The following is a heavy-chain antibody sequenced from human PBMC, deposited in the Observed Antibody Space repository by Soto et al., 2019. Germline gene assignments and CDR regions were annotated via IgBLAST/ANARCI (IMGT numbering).Heavy chain of an antibody. V-gene: IGHV3-21*01. Sequence: EVQLVESGGGLVKPGGSLRLSCAASGFTFSSYSMNWVRQAPGKGLEWVSSISSSSSYIYYADSVKGRFTISRDNAKNSLYLQMNSLRAEDTAVYYCARATMVGGRWRSAIDYWGQGTLVTVSS. CDR3: ARATMVGGRWRSAIDY. CDR2: ISSSSSYI. CDR1: GFTFSSYS. D-gene: IGHD3-10*01. J-gene: IGHJ4*02.